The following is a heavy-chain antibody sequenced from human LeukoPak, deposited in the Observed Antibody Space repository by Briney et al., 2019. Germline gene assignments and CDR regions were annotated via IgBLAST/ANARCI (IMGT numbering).Heavy chain of an antibody. D-gene: IGHD3-10*01. CDR3: ARVLVIMDV. Sequence: SETLSLTCAVYGGSFSGYYWSWIRQPPGKGLEWIGEINHSGSTNYNPSLKSRVTISVDTSKNQFPLKLSSVTAADTAVYYCARVLVIMDVWGKGTTVTVSS. J-gene: IGHJ6*03. V-gene: IGHV4-34*01. CDR2: INHSGST. CDR1: GGSFSGYY.